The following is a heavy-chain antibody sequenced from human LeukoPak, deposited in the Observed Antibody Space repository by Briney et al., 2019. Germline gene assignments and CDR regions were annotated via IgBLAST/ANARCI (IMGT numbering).Heavy chain of an antibody. Sequence: PGRSLRLSCTASGFTFGDYAMSWVRQAPGKGLEWVGFIRSKAYGGTTEYAASVKGRFTISRDDSKSIAYLQMNSLKTEDTAVYYCTRSLTGYRSGDYYYMDVWGKGTTVTISS. D-gene: IGHD3-9*01. CDR3: TRSLTGYRSGDYYYMDV. CDR1: GFTFGDYA. J-gene: IGHJ6*03. V-gene: IGHV3-49*04. CDR2: IRSKAYGGTT.